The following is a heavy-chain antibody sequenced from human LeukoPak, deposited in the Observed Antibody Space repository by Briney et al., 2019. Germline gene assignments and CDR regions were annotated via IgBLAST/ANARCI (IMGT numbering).Heavy chain of an antibody. CDR3: AGEVGGSWFDP. CDR1: GGSISSGSHY. Sequence: SETLSLTCTVSGGSISSGSHYWSWIRQPAGKGLEWIGRIYSSGNTNYHPSLKSRHTISLDTSKNPFSLNLSSVTAADTAVYYCAGEVGGSWFDPWGLGTLVTVSS. V-gene: IGHV4-61*02. J-gene: IGHJ5*02. D-gene: IGHD1-26*01. CDR2: IYSSGNT.